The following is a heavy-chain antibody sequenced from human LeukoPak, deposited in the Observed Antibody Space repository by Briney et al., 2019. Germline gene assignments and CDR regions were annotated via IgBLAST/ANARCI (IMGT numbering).Heavy chain of an antibody. CDR2: ISGSGGST. CDR1: GFSFSDFA. V-gene: IGHV3-23*01. J-gene: IGHJ4*02. CDR3: ARATQYFRTTIDY. Sequence: PGGSLRLSCAASGFSFSDFAMNWVRQAPGKGLEWVSTISGSGGSTYYADSVKGRFTISRDNAKNTLYLQMNSLRAEDTAVYYCARATQYFRTTIDYWGQGTLVTVSS. D-gene: IGHD1/OR15-1a*01.